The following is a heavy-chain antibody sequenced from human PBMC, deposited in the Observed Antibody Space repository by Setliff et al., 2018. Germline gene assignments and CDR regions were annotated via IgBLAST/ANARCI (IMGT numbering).Heavy chain of an antibody. Sequence: ASVKVSCKASGYSLTRYYMHWVRQAPGQGLEWMGIINPGGGSASYAEKFQGRVTMTRDTSTSTAYMELRSLRADDTAVYYCERLVRHCTRISCQRTSEADLWGQGTQVTVSS. J-gene: IGHJ5*02. CDR3: ERLVRHCTRISCQRTSEADL. V-gene: IGHV1-46*01. CDR1: GYSLTRYY. CDR2: INPGGGSA. D-gene: IGHD2-15*01.